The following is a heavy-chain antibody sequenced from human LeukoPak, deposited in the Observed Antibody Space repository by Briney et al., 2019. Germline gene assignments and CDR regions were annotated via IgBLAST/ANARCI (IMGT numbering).Heavy chain of an antibody. CDR2: INPNSGGT. CDR3: AREGPRLMVRGVITY. J-gene: IGHJ4*02. D-gene: IGHD3-10*01. Sequence: ASVKVSCKASGYTFTGYYMHWVRQAPGQGLEWMGWINPNSGGTNYAQKFQGRVTMTRDTSISTAYMELSRLRSDDTAVYYCAREGPRLMVRGVITYWGQGTLVTVSS. CDR1: GYTFTGYY. V-gene: IGHV1-2*02.